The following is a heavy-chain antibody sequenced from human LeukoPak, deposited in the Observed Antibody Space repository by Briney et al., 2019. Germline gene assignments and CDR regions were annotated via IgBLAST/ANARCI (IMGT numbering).Heavy chain of an antibody. V-gene: IGHV1-2*02. CDR3: ARDGSYGDHGNWFDP. CDR1: GYTFTGYY. D-gene: IGHD4-17*01. J-gene: IGHJ5*02. Sequence: ASVKVSCKASGYTFTGYYIQWVRQAPGQGLEWMGWIDPNSGGTNYAQKFQGRVTMTRDTSISTVYMDLNRLRSDDTAVYYCARDGSYGDHGNWFDPWGQETLVTVSS. CDR2: IDPNSGGT.